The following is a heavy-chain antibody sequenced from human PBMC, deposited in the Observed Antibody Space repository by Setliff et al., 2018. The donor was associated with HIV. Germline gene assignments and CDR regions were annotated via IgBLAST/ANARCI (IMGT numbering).Heavy chain of an antibody. CDR2: IRPKGKSSTT. V-gene: IGHV3-72*01. CDR1: GFTLSDHY. J-gene: IGHJ4*02. Sequence: PGGSLRLSCAASGFTLSDHYMDWVRQAPGKGPEWFGRIRPKGKSSTTEYAASVKGRFIMSRDDSKNSLYLQMNSLKTEDTAVYYCARDKDEDYGSTSFDYRGQGILVTVSS. D-gene: IGHD4-17*01. CDR3: ARDKDEDYGSTSFDY.